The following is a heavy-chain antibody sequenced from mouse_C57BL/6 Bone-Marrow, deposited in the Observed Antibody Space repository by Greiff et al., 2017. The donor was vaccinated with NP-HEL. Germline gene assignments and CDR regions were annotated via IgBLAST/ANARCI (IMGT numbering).Heavy chain of an antibody. CDR3: ARTYVQAWFAY. CDR2: ISSGGSST. D-gene: IGHD5-1*01. Sequence: EVQLVESGGDLVKPGGSLKLSCAASGFTFSSYGMSWVRQTPDKRLEWVATISSGGSSTYYPARVKGRFTISRDNAKNTLYLQMSSLKSEDTAMYYCARTYVQAWFAYWGQGTLVTVSA. CDR1: GFTFSSYG. J-gene: IGHJ3*01. V-gene: IGHV5-6*01.